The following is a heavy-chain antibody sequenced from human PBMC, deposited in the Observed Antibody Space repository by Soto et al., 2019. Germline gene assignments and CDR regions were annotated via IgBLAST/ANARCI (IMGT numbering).Heavy chain of an antibody. Sequence: GALRLSCAASGFTFSSYEMSWVRQAPGKGLEWVSYITSGGTTVYYADSVKGRFTISRDNAKNSLFLQMNSLRAEDTAVYYCARDHGLNYVPNWLDPWGQGTLVTVSS. J-gene: IGHJ5*02. CDR2: ITSGGTTV. V-gene: IGHV3-48*03. CDR3: ARDHGLNYVPNWLDP. CDR1: GFTFSSYE. D-gene: IGHD3-10*02.